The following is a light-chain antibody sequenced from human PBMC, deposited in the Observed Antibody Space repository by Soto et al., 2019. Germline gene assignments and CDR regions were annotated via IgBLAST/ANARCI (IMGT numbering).Light chain of an antibody. CDR3: QQRSAWPLT. CDR2: DGS. CDR1: QSIGDY. Sequence: IVLTQSPATLSLSPGEGATLSCRASQSIGDYVARFQPKPGHDPRLLIYDGSNVAVGIPARFSGSASGTDSTLTISSLEPEDFAVYYCQQRSAWPLTFGGGTRVEI. V-gene: IGKV3-11*01. J-gene: IGKJ4*01.